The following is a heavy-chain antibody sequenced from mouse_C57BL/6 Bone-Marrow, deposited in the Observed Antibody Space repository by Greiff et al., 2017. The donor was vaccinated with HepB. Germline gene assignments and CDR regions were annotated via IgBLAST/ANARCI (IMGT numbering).Heavy chain of an antibody. CDR2: INPNNGGT. CDR1: GYTFTDYN. D-gene: IGHD1-1*01. Sequence: EVQLQQSGPELVKPGASVKMSCKASGYTFTDYNMHWVKQSHGKSLEWIGYINPNNGGTSYNQKFKGKATLTVNKSSSTAYMELRSLTSEDSAVYYGAVYYYGSSWYFDVWGTGTTVTVSS. CDR3: AVYYYGSSWYFDV. V-gene: IGHV1-22*01. J-gene: IGHJ1*03.